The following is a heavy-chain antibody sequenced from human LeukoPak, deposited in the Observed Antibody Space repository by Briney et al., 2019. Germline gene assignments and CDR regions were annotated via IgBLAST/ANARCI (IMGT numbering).Heavy chain of an antibody. CDR1: GGSISSYY. D-gene: IGHD2-15*01. J-gene: IGHJ6*03. V-gene: IGHV4-59*01. CDR3: ARTTEGYCRGRSCYSYYYMDV. Sequence: SETLSLTCTVSGGSISSYYWSWIRQPPGKGLEWIGYIHYSGSTYYKPSLKSRVTISVDTSKNQFSLKLSSVTAADTAVYYCARTTEGYCRGRSCYSYYYMDVWGKGTTVTVSS. CDR2: IHYSGST.